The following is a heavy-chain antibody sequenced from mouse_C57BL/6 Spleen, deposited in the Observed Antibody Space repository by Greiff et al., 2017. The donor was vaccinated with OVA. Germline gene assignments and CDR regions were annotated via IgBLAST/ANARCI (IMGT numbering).Heavy chain of an antibody. CDR2: ISDGGSYT. J-gene: IGHJ4*01. V-gene: IGHV5-4*03. D-gene: IGHD1-1*01. Sequence: EVKLQESGGGLVKPGGSLKLSCAASGFTFSSYAMSWVRQTPEKRLEWVATISDGGSYTYYPDNVKGRFTISRDNAKNNLYLQMSHLKSEDTAMYYCARGGNYYGSSYVDYAMDYWGQGTSVTVSS. CDR3: ARGGNYYGSSYVDYAMDY. CDR1: GFTFSSYA.